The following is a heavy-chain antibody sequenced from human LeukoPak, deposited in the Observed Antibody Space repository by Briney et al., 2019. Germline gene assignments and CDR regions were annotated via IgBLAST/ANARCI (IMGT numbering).Heavy chain of an antibody. V-gene: IGHV1-69*13. J-gene: IGHJ4*02. CDR1: GGTFSSYA. Sequence: ASVKVSCKASGGTFSSYAISWVRQAPGQGLEWMGGIIPIFGTANYARKFQGRVTITADESTSTAYMELSSLRSEDTAVYYCARDASYFDWLLYFDYWGQGTLVTVSS. D-gene: IGHD3-9*01. CDR3: ARDASYFDWLLYFDY. CDR2: IIPIFGTA.